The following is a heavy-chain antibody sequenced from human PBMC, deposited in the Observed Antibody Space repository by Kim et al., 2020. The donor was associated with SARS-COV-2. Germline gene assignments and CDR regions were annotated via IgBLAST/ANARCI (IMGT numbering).Heavy chain of an antibody. CDR3: AGYYYGSGSYYRSIDY. J-gene: IGHJ4*02. V-gene: IGHV3-23*01. Sequence: DSVKGRFTNSRDNSKNPLNLQMNSLRAEDTAIYYCAGYYYGSGSYYRSIDYWGQGTLVTVSS. D-gene: IGHD3-10*01.